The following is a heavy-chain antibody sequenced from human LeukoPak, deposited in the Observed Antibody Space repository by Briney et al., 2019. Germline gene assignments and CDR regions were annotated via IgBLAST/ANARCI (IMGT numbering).Heavy chain of an antibody. CDR2: IRNKANSYTT. CDR3: TRSSSGWYNWFDP. D-gene: IGHD6-19*01. J-gene: IGHJ5*02. CDR1: GFTFSDHY. Sequence: GSLRLSCAASGFTFSDHYMDWVRQAPGKGLEWVGRIRNKANSYTTEYAASVKGRFTISRDDSKNSLYLQMNSLKIEDTAVYYCTRSSSGWYNWFDPWGQGTLVTVSS. V-gene: IGHV3-72*01.